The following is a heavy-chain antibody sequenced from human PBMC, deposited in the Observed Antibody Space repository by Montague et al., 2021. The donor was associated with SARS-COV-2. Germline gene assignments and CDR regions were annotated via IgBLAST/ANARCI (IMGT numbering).Heavy chain of an antibody. V-gene: IGHV3-53*04. CDR1: GFIVSSNY. Sequence: SLRLSCAASGFIVSSNYMSWVRQAPGKGLEWVSVIYNGGSTYYADSVEGRFTISRHNSKNTLYLQMNSLRAEDTAVYYCAREVYGMDVWGQGTTVTVSS. CDR2: IYNGGST. CDR3: AREVYGMDV. J-gene: IGHJ6*02.